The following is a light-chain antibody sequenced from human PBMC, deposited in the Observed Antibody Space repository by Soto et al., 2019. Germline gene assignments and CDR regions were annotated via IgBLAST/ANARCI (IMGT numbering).Light chain of an antibody. V-gene: IGLV2-14*03. Sequence: QSALTQPASVSGSPGQAITISCSGTSSDVGAFNCVSWYQQHPGKAPKLMIYDVSNRPSGVSNRFSGSKSGNTASLTISGLRAEDEADYYCNSYTSNNTYVFGTGTKSPS. J-gene: IGLJ1*01. CDR1: SSDVGAFNC. CDR3: NSYTSNNTYV. CDR2: DVS.